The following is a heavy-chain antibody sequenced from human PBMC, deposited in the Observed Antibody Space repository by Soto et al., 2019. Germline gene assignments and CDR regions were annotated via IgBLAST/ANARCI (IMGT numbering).Heavy chain of an antibody. CDR2: ISYDGKQT. V-gene: IGHV3-30*03. Sequence: WGSLRLSCGAPGVTFKDYGMHWVRQAPGKGLEWVAVISYDGKQTYYADSVKGRFTISKDKSKRTLFLQMNSLRHEDTAVYYCARGAVTGTSLFDCWGMGNMVTVSS. J-gene: IGHJ4*02. CDR1: GVTFKDYG. CDR3: ARGAVTGTSLFDC. D-gene: IGHD6-19*01.